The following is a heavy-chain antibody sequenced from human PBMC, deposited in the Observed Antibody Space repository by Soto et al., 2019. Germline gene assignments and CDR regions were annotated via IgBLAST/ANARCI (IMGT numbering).Heavy chain of an antibody. CDR1: GFTLSSYA. CDR3: AKVPLFRGDYYYYGMDV. V-gene: IGHV3-23*01. CDR2: ISGGGGST. Sequence: GGSLRLSCAASGFTLSSYAMSWVRQAPGKGLEWVSAISGGGGSTYYADSVKGRFTISRDNSKNTLYLQMNSLRAEDTAVYYCAKVPLFRGDYYYYGMDVWGQGTTVTVSS. D-gene: IGHD3-10*01. J-gene: IGHJ6*02.